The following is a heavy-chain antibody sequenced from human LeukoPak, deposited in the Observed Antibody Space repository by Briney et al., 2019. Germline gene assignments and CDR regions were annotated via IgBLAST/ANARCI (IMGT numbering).Heavy chain of an antibody. CDR3: ARVGGSTVGGY. D-gene: IGHD4-23*01. J-gene: IGHJ4*02. V-gene: IGHV3-48*03. CDR2: ISKSGSDR. Sequence: GGSLRLSCAVSGFSVSSYEMNWVRQAPGKGLEWVSYISKSGSDRYYADPVKGRFTMSRDNAKNSLYLQMNSLRVDDTAVYYCARVGGSTVGGYWGQGTLVTVSS. CDR1: GFSVSSYE.